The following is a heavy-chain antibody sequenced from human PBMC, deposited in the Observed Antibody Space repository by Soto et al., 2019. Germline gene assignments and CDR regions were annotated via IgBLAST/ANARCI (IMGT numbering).Heavy chain of an antibody. CDR3: ARFPMIENIGWFDP. CDR2: IYHSGST. Sequence: QLQLQESGSGLVKPSQTLSLTCAVSGGSISSGGYSWSWIRQPPGKGLEWIGYIYHSGSTYYNPSLKSRVPISVDRSKNQFSLKLSSVTAADTAVYYCARFPMIENIGWFDPWGQGTLVTVSS. V-gene: IGHV4-30-2*01. J-gene: IGHJ5*02. D-gene: IGHD3-22*01. CDR1: GGSISSGGYS.